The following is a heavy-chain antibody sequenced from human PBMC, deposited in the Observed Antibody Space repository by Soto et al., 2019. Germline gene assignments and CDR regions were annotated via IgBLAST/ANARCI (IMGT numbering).Heavy chain of an antibody. D-gene: IGHD6-19*01. CDR1: GGSISSYY. J-gene: IGHJ1*01. CDR2: NYYSGST. CDR3: ASNNSSGWPFHD. Sequence: SETLSLTCTVSGGSISSYYWSWIRQPPGKGLEWIGYNYYSGSTNYNPSLKSRVTISVDTPKNQFSLKLSSVTAADTAVYYCASNNSSGWPFHDWGQGTLVTVSS. V-gene: IGHV4-59*08.